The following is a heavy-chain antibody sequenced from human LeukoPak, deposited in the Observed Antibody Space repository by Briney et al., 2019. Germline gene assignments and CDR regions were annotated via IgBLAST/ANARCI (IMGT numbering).Heavy chain of an antibody. CDR3: AKDRSWIVATTGGAFDI. CDR2: ISWNSGSI. Sequence: GGSLRLSCAASGFTFDDYAMHWVRQAPGKGLEWVSGISWNSGSIGYADSVKGRFTISRDNARNSLYLQMNSLRAEDTALYYCAKDRSWIVATTGGAFDIWGQGTMVTVSS. J-gene: IGHJ3*02. D-gene: IGHD5-12*01. CDR1: GFTFDDYA. V-gene: IGHV3-9*01.